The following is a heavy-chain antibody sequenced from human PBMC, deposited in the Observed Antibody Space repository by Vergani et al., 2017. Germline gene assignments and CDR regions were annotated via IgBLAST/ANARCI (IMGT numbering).Heavy chain of an antibody. Sequence: EVQLLESGGGLVQPGGSLRLSCEASGFSFPGYAMSWVRQAPGKGLEWVSSVSGSSATPYYADSVKGRFIISRDNSKNTLHLQMNSLRADDTAVYYCARGYCTNSICRWKVDSWGQGTLVTVSS. J-gene: IGHJ4*02. CDR2: VSGSSATP. D-gene: IGHD2-8*01. CDR1: GFSFPGYA. V-gene: IGHV3-23*01. CDR3: ARGYCTNSICRWKVDS.